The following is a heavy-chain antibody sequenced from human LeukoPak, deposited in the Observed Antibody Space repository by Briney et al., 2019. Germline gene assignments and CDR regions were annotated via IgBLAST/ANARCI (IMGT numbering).Heavy chain of an antibody. D-gene: IGHD6-13*01. J-gene: IGHJ4*02. V-gene: IGHV1-2*02. CDR2: INPNSGGT. Sequence: GALVKVSCKASGYTFTGYYMHWVRQAPGQGLEWMGWINPNSGGTNYAQKFQGRVTMTRDTSISTAYMELSRLRSDDTAVYYCARGGDSSSWYTFDYWGQGTLVTVSS. CDR3: ARGGDSSSWYTFDY. CDR1: GYTFTGYY.